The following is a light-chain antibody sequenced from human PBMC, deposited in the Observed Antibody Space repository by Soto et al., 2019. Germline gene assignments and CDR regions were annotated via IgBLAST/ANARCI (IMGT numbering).Light chain of an antibody. CDR1: QSIGNNY. CDR2: GAS. Sequence: DIVLTQSPGTLSLSPGERVTVSCRASQSIGNNYLAWYQQKPGQAPRLLIYGASIRAIDIPDRFSGSGSGTDFTLTISGLQPEDFAVYYCQHYGSSYTFGQGTKVEIK. J-gene: IGKJ2*01. V-gene: IGKV3-20*01. CDR3: QHYGSSYT.